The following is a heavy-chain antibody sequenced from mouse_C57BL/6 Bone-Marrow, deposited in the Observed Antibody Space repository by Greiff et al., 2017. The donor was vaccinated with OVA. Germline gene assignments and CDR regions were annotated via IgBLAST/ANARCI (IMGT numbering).Heavy chain of an antibody. V-gene: IGHV14-4*01. CDR3: TSYGNFDY. CDR1: GFNIKDDY. Sequence: VQLQQSGAELVRPGASVKLSCTASGFNIKDDYMHWVKQRPEQGLEWIGWIDPENGDTEYASKFQGQATITAATSSNTASLQLSSLTSEDTAVYYCTSYGNFDYWGQGTTLTVSS. J-gene: IGHJ2*01. CDR2: IDPENGDT. D-gene: IGHD2-1*01.